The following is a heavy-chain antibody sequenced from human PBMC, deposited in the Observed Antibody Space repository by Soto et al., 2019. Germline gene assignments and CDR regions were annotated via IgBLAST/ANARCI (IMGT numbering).Heavy chain of an antibody. CDR1: GYTFTSYG. CDR2: ISAYNGNT. V-gene: IGHV1-18*01. D-gene: IGHD3-22*01. J-gene: IGHJ4*02. CDR3: ARAPYYDSSGYPDDY. Sequence: ASVKVSCKASGYTFTSYGISWVRQAPGQGLEWMGWISAYNGNTNYAQKLQGRVTMTTDTSTSTAYMELRSLRSDDTAVYYCARAPYYDSSGYPDDYWGQGTLVTVSS.